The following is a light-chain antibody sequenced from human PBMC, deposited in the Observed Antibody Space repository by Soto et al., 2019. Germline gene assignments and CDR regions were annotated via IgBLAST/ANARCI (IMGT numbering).Light chain of an antibody. Sequence: QSALTQPPSASGSPGQSVTISCTGTSSDVGGYNYVSWYQQYPGKVPKLMVYEVNKRPSGVPDRFSGSKSGNTASLTVSGLQAEDEADYYCTSSAGGTHVFGTGTKLTVL. CDR2: EVN. CDR3: TSSAGGTHV. CDR1: SSDVGGYNY. J-gene: IGLJ1*01. V-gene: IGLV2-8*01.